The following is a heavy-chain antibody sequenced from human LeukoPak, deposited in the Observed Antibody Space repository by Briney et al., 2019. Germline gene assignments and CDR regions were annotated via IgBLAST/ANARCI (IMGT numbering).Heavy chain of an antibody. V-gene: IGHV4-59*01. J-gene: IGHJ4*02. Sequence: SETLSLTCTVSGGSITSYYWSWIRQPPGKGLEWFGYIYYSGSTNYNPSLKSRVTISVDTSKNQFSLKLSSVTAADTAVYYCARDPSFTAGYFDYWGQGTLVTVSS. D-gene: IGHD3-16*01. CDR1: GGSITSYY. CDR2: IYYSGST. CDR3: ARDPSFTAGYFDY.